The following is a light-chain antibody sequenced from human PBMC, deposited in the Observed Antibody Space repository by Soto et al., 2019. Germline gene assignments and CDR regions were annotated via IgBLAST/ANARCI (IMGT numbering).Light chain of an antibody. CDR3: QQYNNWPPTT. CDR1: QSISSW. Sequence: DIPVTNPHSTLSASSVDRVTITCRSSQSISSWLAWYQQKPGKAPKLLIYDASSLESGVPSRFSGSGSGTDFTLTISSLQAEDFAVDYCQQYNNWPPTTFGQGTRLDI. J-gene: IGKJ5*01. CDR2: DAS. V-gene: IGKV1-5*01.